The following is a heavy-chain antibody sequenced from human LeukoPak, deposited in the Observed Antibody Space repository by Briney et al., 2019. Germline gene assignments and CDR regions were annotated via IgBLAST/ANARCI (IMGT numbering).Heavy chain of an antibody. J-gene: IGHJ4*02. Sequence: GGSLRLSCAASGFTFSSYSMNWVRQAPGKGLEWVSSISSSSSYIYYADSVKGRFTISRDNAKNSLYLQMNSLRAEDTAVYYCAKVAGAGTTQNFDYWGQGTLVTVSS. CDR3: AKVAGAGTTQNFDY. CDR2: ISSSSSYI. V-gene: IGHV3-21*01. D-gene: IGHD1-7*01. CDR1: GFTFSSYS.